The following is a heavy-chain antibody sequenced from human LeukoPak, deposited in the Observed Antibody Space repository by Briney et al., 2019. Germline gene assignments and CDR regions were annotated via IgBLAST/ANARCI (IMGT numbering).Heavy chain of an antibody. CDR2: IYPRDSDT. V-gene: IGHV5-51*01. CDR3: AVPAFRDGYNYFDY. J-gene: IGHJ4*02. Sequence: GESLKISCQGFGYSFNTYWIGWVRQVPGKGLEWMGNIYPRDSDTRYSPSFQGQVTISADKSISTAYLQWSSLKASDTAMYYCAVPAFRDGYNYFDYWGQGTLVTVSS. D-gene: IGHD5-24*01. CDR1: GYSFNTYW.